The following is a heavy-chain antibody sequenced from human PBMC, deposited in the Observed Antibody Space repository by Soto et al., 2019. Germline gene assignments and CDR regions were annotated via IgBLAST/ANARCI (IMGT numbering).Heavy chain of an antibody. V-gene: IGHV4-39*01. J-gene: IGHJ5*02. D-gene: IGHD3-16*01. CDR1: GGSINDVAYY. Sequence: SETLSLTCTVSGGSINDVAYYWCWIRQAPGKGLEWIGTVYHNENTYYNPSLKSRITISADTAKNQCSLSLRSVTAADTAIYFCARRERYAGSPGWFDPWGQGTLVTVSS. CDR2: VYHNENT. CDR3: ARRERYAGSPGWFDP.